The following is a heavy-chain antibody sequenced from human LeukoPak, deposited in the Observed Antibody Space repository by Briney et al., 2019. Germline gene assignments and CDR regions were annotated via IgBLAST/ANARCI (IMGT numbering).Heavy chain of an antibody. CDR3: ASHYYDSGGRVDY. CDR2: IIPIFGTA. J-gene: IGHJ4*02. CDR1: GGTFSSYA. V-gene: IGHV1-69*13. Sequence: SVKVSCKASGGTFSSYAISWVRQAPGQGLEWMGGIIPIFGTANYAQKFQGRVTITADESTSTAYMELSSLRSEDTAVYYCASHYYDSGGRVDYWGQGTLSPSPQ. D-gene: IGHD3-22*01.